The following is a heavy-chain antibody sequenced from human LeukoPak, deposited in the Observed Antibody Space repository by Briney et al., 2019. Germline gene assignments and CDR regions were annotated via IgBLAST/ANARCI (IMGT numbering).Heavy chain of an antibody. CDR2: IIPIFGTA. Sequence: SVKVSCKASGGTFSSYAISWVRQPPGQGLEWMGGIIPIFGTANYAQKFQGRVTITADESTSTAYMELSSLRSEDTAVYYCASFFYSGYDSLDYWGQGTLVTVSS. J-gene: IGHJ4*02. CDR3: ASFFYSGYDSLDY. D-gene: IGHD5-12*01. V-gene: IGHV1-69*13. CDR1: GGTFSSYA.